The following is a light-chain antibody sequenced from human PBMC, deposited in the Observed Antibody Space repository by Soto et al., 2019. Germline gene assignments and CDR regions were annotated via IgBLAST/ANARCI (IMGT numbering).Light chain of an antibody. CDR1: ESISTW. J-gene: IGKJ1*01. CDR2: GAS. Sequence: DIQMTQSPSSLSASVGDRVTITCRASESISTWLAWYQQKPGKAPKLLIYGASSLESGVPPRFSGDGSETEFTLTISSLQRDDFGTYYCQQYSRLWSFDQGTKVEIE. V-gene: IGKV1-5*03. CDR3: QQYSRLWS.